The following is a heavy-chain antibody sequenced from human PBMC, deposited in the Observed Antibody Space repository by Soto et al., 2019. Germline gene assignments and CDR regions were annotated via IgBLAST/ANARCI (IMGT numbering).Heavy chain of an antibody. D-gene: IGHD2-21*02. V-gene: IGHV4-59*01. CDR3: ARVSGDSYYFDY. CDR1: GGSISSYY. J-gene: IGHJ4*02. Sequence: PSETLSLTCTVSGGSISSYYWSWIRQPPGKGLEWIGYTYYSGSTNYNPSLKSRVTISVDTSKNQFSLKLSSVTAADTAVYYCARVSGDSYYFDYWGQGTLVTVSS. CDR2: TYYSGST.